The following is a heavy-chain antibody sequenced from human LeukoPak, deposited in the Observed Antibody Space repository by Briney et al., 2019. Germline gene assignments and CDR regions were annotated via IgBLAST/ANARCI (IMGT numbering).Heavy chain of an antibody. D-gene: IGHD3-10*01. V-gene: IGHV1-8*01. CDR1: GYTFTGYD. J-gene: IGHJ4*02. Sequence: AASVKVSCKASGYTFTGYDINWVRQATGQGLEWMGWMNPNSGNTGYAQKFQGRVTMTRNTSISTAYMELSSLRSEDTAVYYCARGPVGYYGSGSYLHWGQGTLVTVSS. CDR2: MNPNSGNT. CDR3: ARGPVGYYGSGSYLH.